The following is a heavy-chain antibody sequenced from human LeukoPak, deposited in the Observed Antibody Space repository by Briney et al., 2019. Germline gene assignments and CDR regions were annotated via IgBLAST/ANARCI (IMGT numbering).Heavy chain of an antibody. CDR3: ARGVAVAGFFDY. CDR2: IYYSGST. V-gene: IGHV4-59*01. CDR1: GGSISSYY. D-gene: IGHD6-19*01. J-gene: IGHJ4*02. Sequence: PSETLSLTCTVSGGSISSYYWSWIRQPPGKGLEWIGYIYYSGSTNYNPSLKSRVTISVDTSKNQFSLKLSSVTAADTAVYYCARGVAVAGFFDYWGQGTLFSVSS.